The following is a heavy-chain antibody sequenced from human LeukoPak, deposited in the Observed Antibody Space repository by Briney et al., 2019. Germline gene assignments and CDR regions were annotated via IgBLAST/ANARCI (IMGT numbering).Heavy chain of an antibody. CDR3: ARALDSSGYIYYYYMDV. CDR1: GGSISSYY. CDR2: IYYSGST. J-gene: IGHJ6*03. V-gene: IGHV4-59*01. Sequence: PSETLSLTCTVSGGSISSYYWSWIRQPPGKGLEWIGYIYYSGSTNYNPSLKSRVTISVDTSKNQFSLKLSSVTAADTAVYYCARALDSSGYIYYYYMDVWGKGTTVTISS. D-gene: IGHD3-22*01.